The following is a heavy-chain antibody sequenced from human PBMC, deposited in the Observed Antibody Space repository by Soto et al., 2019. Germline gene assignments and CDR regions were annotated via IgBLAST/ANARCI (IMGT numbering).Heavy chain of an antibody. V-gene: IGHV3-33*01. Sequence: PGGSLRLSCAASGFTFSSYGMHWVRQAPGKGLEWVAVIWYDGSNKYYADSVKGRFTISRDNSKNTLYLQMNSLRAEDTAVYYCARDLAPDGRSGLDPWGQGTLVTVSS. J-gene: IGHJ5*02. D-gene: IGHD3-10*01. CDR1: GFTFSSYG. CDR2: IWYDGSNK. CDR3: ARDLAPDGRSGLDP.